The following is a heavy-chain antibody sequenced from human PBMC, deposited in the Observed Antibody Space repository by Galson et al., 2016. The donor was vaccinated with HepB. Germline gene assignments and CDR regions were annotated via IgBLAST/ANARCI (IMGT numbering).Heavy chain of an antibody. CDR3: AKERIERQLLLLHS. CDR1: GFSFNNYA. V-gene: IGHV3-30*18. Sequence: SLRLSCAASGFSFNNYAIHWVRLAPGKGLEWVAVVSHDGSSKYYPDSVKGRFTISRDTSKNTVFLEMNNLRRDDTAVYYCAKERIERQLLLLHSWGQGTPVTVSS. J-gene: IGHJ4*02. CDR2: VSHDGSSK. D-gene: IGHD4-23*01.